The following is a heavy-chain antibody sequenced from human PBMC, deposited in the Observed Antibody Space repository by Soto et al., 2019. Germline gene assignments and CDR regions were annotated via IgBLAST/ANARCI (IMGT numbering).Heavy chain of an antibody. J-gene: IGHJ5*02. CDR2: ISYTGDT. V-gene: IGHV4-61*01. CDR1: GDSVRSDSYF. D-gene: IGHD1-26*01. Sequence: QVQLRESGPGLLRPSETLSLTCTVSGDSVRSDSYFWTWIRQPPGKGLEWSAYISYTGDTNYNPSLKSRVTISVDTSTNQFFLTLTSVTAADTAVYFCARIIVGVTVDLWGQGSLVTISS. CDR3: ARIIVGVTVDL.